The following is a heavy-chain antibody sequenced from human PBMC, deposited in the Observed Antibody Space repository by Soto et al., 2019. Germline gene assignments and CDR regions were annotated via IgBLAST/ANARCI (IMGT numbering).Heavy chain of an antibody. V-gene: IGHV1-18*01. CDR2: ISAYNGNT. Sequence: ASVKVSCKASGYTFTSYGIGWVRQAPGQGLEWMGWISAYNGNTNYAQKLQGRVTMTTDTSTSTAYMELRSLRSDDTAVYYCVGYLPDYDFWSGYRFDYWGQGTLVTVSS. CDR1: GYTFTSYG. CDR3: VGYLPDYDFWSGYRFDY. J-gene: IGHJ4*02. D-gene: IGHD3-3*01.